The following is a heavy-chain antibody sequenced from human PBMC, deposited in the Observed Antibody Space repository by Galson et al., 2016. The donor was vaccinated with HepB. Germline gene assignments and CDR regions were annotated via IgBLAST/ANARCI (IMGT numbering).Heavy chain of an antibody. J-gene: IGHJ4*02. D-gene: IGHD3-3*02. V-gene: IGHV3-23*01. CDR2: VGSGGSDT. CDR1: GFTCSSTA. Sequence: SLRLSCAASGFTCSSTAMAWVRQAPGKGLEWVAGVGSGGSDTHYADLVKGRFTISRDNSNNIVYLQMNNLRAEDTAVYYCAKDRHYWSAIDYWGQGSLVTVSS. CDR3: AKDRHYWSAIDY.